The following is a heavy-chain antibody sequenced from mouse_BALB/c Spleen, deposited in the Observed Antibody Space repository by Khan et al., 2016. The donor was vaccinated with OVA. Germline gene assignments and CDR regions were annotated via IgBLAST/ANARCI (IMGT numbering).Heavy chain of an antibody. CDR2: IIPNNGGT. D-gene: IGHD2-14*01. CDR1: GYTFTEYT. J-gene: IGHJ1*01. V-gene: IGHV1-18*01. CDR3: ARGASYRYAGYFDV. Sequence: EVQLQQSGPELVKPGASVQISCKTSGYTFTEYTMHWVKQSHGKSLEWIGGIIPNNGGTSYNQKSKGKATLTVDKSSRTADMELSSLTSEDSAVYCCARGASYRYAGYFDVWGAGTTVTVSS.